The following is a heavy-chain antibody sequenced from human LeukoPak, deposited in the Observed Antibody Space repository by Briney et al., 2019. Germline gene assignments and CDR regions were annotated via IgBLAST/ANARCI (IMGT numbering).Heavy chain of an antibody. Sequence: GGSLRLSCAASGFTVSSNYMSWVRQAPGKGLEWVSVIYSGGSTYYADSVKGRFTISRDNSKNTPYLRMNSLRAEDTAVYYCASNKLEPGYFDYWGQGTLVTVSS. V-gene: IGHV3-53*01. CDR1: GFTVSSNY. CDR2: IYSGGST. D-gene: IGHD1-1*01. J-gene: IGHJ4*02. CDR3: ASNKLEPGYFDY.